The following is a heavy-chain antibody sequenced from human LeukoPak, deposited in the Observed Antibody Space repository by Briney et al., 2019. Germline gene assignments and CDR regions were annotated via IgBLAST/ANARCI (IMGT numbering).Heavy chain of an antibody. CDR1: GGSISGGVYY. CDR3: ARGADAYKVAY. Sequence: PSQTLSHTCAVTGGSISGGVYYWNWVRQHPGKGLEWIGCIHPTGNLYYNPSLAGRSTISVDTSKSHFSLNLTSVTAADTAVYYCARGADAYKVAYWSQGTLVTVSS. V-gene: IGHV4-31*11. D-gene: IGHD5-24*01. CDR2: IHPTGNL. J-gene: IGHJ4*02.